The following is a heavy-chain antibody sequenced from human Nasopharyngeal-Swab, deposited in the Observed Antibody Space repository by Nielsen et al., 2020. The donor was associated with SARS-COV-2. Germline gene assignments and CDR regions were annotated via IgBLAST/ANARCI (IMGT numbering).Heavy chain of an antibody. D-gene: IGHD3-10*01. J-gene: IGHJ5*02. CDR3: AKGTITMVRGVIGWLDP. V-gene: IGHV3-30*18. Sequence: GGSLRLSCAASGFTFSSYGMHWVRQAPGKGLEWVAVISYDGSNKYYADSVKGRFTISRDNSKNTLYLQMNSLRAEDTAVYYCAKGTITMVRGVIGWLDPWGQGTLVTVSS. CDR1: GFTFSSYG. CDR2: ISYDGSNK.